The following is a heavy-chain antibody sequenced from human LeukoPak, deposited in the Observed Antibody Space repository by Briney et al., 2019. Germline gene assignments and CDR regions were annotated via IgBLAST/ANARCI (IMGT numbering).Heavy chain of an antibody. CDR3: ARDRGRAPFDP. D-gene: IGHD3-10*01. J-gene: IGHJ5*02. CDR1: GYTFTGYY. Sequence: ASVKVSCKASGYTFTGYYMHWVRQAPGQGLEWMGWINPNSGGTNYAQKFQGRVTMTRDTSTSTAYMELRSLRSDDTAVYYCARDRGRAPFDPWGQGTLVTVSS. V-gene: IGHV1-2*02. CDR2: INPNSGGT.